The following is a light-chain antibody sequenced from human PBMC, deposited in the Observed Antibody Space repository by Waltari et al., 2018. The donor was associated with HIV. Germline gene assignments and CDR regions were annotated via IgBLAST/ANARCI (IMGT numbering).Light chain of an antibody. CDR1: SSDIGGYNY. CDR2: DVN. J-gene: IGLJ3*02. V-gene: IGLV2-8*01. Sequence: QSALTQPPSASGAPGQSVTISCTGTSSDIGGYNYVSWYQQYPGKAPKVMIRDVNKRPSGVPDCFSGSKSANTASLTVSGLQAEDEAYYYCSSYAGSNSWVFGGGTKLTVL. CDR3: SSYAGSNSWV.